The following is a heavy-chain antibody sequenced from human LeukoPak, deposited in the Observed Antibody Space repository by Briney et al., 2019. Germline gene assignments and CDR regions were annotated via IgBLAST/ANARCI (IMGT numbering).Heavy chain of an antibody. CDR3: ANERDDILTGYSALDY. CDR1: GYTFTTYG. D-gene: IGHD3-9*01. J-gene: IGHJ4*02. CDR2: ISVNNGNT. Sequence: ASVKVSCKASGYTFTTYGISWVRQAPGQGLEWMGWISVNNGNTNYALKLQGRVTMTTDTSTSTAYMELSRLRSDDTAVYYCANERDDILTGYSALDYWGQGTLVTVSS. V-gene: IGHV1-18*01.